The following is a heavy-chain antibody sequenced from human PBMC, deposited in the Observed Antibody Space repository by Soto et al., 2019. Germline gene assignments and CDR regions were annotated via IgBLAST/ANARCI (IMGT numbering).Heavy chain of an antibody. CDR3: ARAPRITIFGVVINYGMDA. V-gene: IGHV4-34*01. Sequence: SETLSLTCAVYGGSFSGYYWSWIRQPPGKGLEWIGEINHSGSTNYNPSLKSRVTISVDTSKNQFSLKLSSVTAADTAVYYCARAPRITIFGVVINYGMDAWGQGTTVTVSS. CDR1: GGSFSGYY. J-gene: IGHJ6*02. CDR2: INHSGST. D-gene: IGHD3-3*01.